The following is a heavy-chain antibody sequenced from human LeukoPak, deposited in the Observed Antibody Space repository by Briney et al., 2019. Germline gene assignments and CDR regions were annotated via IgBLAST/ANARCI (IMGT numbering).Heavy chain of an antibody. CDR2: ISSSSTYR. V-gene: IGHV3-21*01. J-gene: IGHJ4*02. D-gene: IGHD6-13*01. Sequence: KPGGSLRLSCTASGFTFSGFNIHWVRQAPGRGLEWVSCISSSSTYRYYADSVKGRFTISRDNAKISVYLQMNSLRAEDTAVYYCARDGSSSWYYYWGQGTLVTVSS. CDR3: ARDGSSSWYYY. CDR1: GFTFSGFN.